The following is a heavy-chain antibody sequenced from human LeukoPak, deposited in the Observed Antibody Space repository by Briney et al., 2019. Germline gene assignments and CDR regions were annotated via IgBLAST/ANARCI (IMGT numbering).Heavy chain of an antibody. J-gene: IGHJ6*02. CDR2: ISSGDSET. V-gene: IGHV5-51*01. D-gene: IGHD3-16*01. Sequence: GESLKISCKGFGYSFTSNWIGWVRQMPGKGMEWMGFISSGDSETTYSPSFQGQVTFSADKSISTAYLQWSSLKASDTGIYYCARCWRVGWGKGRGTYYXSMDVWGQGTTVIVSS. CDR3: ARCWRVGWGKGRGTYYXSMDV. CDR1: GYSFTSNW.